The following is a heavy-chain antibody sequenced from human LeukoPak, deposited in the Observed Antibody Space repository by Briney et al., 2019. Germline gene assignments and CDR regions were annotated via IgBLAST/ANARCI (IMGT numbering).Heavy chain of an antibody. D-gene: IGHD3-22*01. CDR1: GYIFTSYY. CDR3: ARGRNYYDSSRYYYEGDAFDI. J-gene: IGHJ3*02. V-gene: IGHV1-46*01. Sequence: GALVKVSCKASGYIFTSYYMYWVRQAPGQGLEWMGIINPSGGSIRYAQKFQGRVTMTRDTSTSTVYMELSSLRSEDTAVYYCARGRNYYDSSRYYYEGDAFDIWGQGTMVTVSS. CDR2: INPSGGSI.